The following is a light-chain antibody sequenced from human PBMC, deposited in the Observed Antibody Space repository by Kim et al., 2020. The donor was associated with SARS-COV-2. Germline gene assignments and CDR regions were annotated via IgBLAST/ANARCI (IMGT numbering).Light chain of an antibody. CDR3: QQYNNWPLYS. V-gene: IGKV3-15*01. Sequence: GPPGRRASLYCRASQSITNNLAWYQQKPGQAPRLLINGASTRAPGIPARFSGSGSGTEFTLTISRLQSEDFTVYYCQQYNNWPLYSFGQGTKLEI. J-gene: IGKJ2*03. CDR1: QSITNN. CDR2: GAS.